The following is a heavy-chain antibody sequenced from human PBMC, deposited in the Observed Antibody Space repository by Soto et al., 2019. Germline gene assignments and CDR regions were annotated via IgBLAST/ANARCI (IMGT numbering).Heavy chain of an antibody. CDR3: AREVNSAAGKNYYYYGMDV. Sequence: ASVKFSCKASGYTFTRYDINWVRQATGQGLEWMGWMNPNSGNTGYAQKFQGRVTMTRNTSISTAYMELSSLRSEDTAVYYCAREVNSAAGKNYYYYGMDVWGQGTTVTVSS. V-gene: IGHV1-8*01. J-gene: IGHJ6*02. CDR2: MNPNSGNT. D-gene: IGHD6-13*01. CDR1: GYTFTRYD.